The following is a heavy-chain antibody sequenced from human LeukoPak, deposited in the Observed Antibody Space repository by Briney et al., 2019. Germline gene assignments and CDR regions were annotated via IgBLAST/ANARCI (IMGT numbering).Heavy chain of an antibody. D-gene: IGHD3-10*01. Sequence: SETLSLTCTVSGGSISSGGYYWSWIRQHPGKGLEWIGYIYYSGSTNYNPSLKSRVTISVDTSKNQFSLKLSSVTAADTAVYYCARDSSYGSGVKYNWFDPWGQGTLVTVSS. J-gene: IGHJ5*02. CDR3: ARDSSYGSGVKYNWFDP. CDR2: IYYSGST. V-gene: IGHV4-61*08. CDR1: GGSISSGGYY.